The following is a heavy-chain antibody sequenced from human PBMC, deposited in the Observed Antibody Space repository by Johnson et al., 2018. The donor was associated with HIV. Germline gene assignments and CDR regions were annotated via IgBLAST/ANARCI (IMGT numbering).Heavy chain of an antibody. D-gene: IGHD6-6*01. CDR1: GFTFSSYA. V-gene: IGHV3-30-3*01. CDR3: ARGGQLVAFDI. CDR2: ISYDGSNK. Sequence: QVQLVESGGGLVKPGGSLRLSCAASGFTFSSYAMHWVRQAPGKGLEWVAVISYDGSNKYYADSVKGRFTISRDNSKNTLYLQMNSLRAEDTAVYYCARGGQLVAFDIWGQGTMVTVSS. J-gene: IGHJ3*02.